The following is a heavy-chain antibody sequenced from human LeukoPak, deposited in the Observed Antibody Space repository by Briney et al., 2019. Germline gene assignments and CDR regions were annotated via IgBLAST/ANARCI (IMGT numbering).Heavy chain of an antibody. J-gene: IGHJ4*02. CDR1: GDSISNYY. D-gene: IGHD3-22*01. Sequence: SETLSLTCTVSGDSISNYYCNWIWQSPGKGLELLGYIHNSGGTKYNPSLNSRVSISVDTSRNQFSLKLSSVTAADTAVYYCATGIGWLLLYWGQGTLVTVSS. CDR3: ATGIGWLLLY. CDR2: IHNSGGT. V-gene: IGHV4-59*01.